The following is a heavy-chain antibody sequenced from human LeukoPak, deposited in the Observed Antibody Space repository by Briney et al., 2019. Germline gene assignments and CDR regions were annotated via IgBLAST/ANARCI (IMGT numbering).Heavy chain of an antibody. D-gene: IGHD2-15*01. J-gene: IGHJ4*02. CDR1: GYRFNSYW. CDR3: ARSYYCGGGSCKLEY. V-gene: IGHV5-51*01. CDR2: IYPGDSDT. Sequence: GESLEISCQGSGYRFNSYWIAWVRQMPGKGLEWMGIIYPGDSDTRYSPSFQGQITISADKSINTAYLRWSSLEASDTAMYYCARSYYCGGGSCKLEYWGQGTLVTVSS.